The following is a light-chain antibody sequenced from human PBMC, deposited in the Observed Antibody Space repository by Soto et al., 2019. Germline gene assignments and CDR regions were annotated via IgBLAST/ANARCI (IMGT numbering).Light chain of an antibody. J-gene: IGKJ1*01. V-gene: IGKV1-27*01. CDR2: AAS. CDR3: QKYNNAPRT. CDR1: QGISNY. Sequence: DIQMTQSPSSLSACVGDTVTITCRASQGISNYLAWYQQKPGQVPNLLIYAASTLQSGVPSRFSGSGSGTDFTLTISSLRPEDVATYYCQKYNNAPRTFGQGTKVE.